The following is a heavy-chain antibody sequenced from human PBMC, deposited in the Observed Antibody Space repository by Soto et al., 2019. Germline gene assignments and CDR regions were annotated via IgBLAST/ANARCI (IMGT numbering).Heavy chain of an antibody. CDR1: GFTFSSYS. D-gene: IGHD3-3*01. CDR2: MSSSSSYI. Sequence: GGSLRLSCAASGFTFSSYSMNWVRQAPGKGLEWVSSMSSSSSYIYYADSVKARFTISRDNAKNSLYLQMNSLRAEDTAVYYGAGCITNFGPFFDAFDIWGQGTKVTVSS. V-gene: IGHV3-21*01. J-gene: IGHJ3*02. CDR3: AGCITNFGPFFDAFDI.